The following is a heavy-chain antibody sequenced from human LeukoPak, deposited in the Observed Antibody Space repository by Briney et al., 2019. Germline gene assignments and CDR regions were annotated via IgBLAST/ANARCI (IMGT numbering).Heavy chain of an antibody. CDR2: ISGSGGST. J-gene: IGHJ6*03. V-gene: IGHV3-23*01. CDR3: ANAYDYVWGSYRSGNTDV. CDR1: GFTFSSYA. D-gene: IGHD3-16*02. Sequence: GGSLRLSCAASGFTFSSYAMSWVRQAPGKGLEWVSAISGSGGSTYYADSVKGRFTISRDNSKNTLYLQMNSLRAEDTAVYYCANAYDYVWGSYRSGNTDVWGKGTTVTVSS.